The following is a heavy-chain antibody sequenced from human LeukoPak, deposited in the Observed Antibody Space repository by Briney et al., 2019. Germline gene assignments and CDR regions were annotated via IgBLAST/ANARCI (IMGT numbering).Heavy chain of an antibody. CDR1: GGXISSGGYY. CDR2: IYYSGST. CDR3: ARAYDILTGYGYFDY. V-gene: IGHV4-31*03. Sequence: SETLSLTCTVSGGXISSGGYYWSWIRQHPGKGLEWIGYIYYSGSTYYNPSLKSRVTISVDTSKNQFSLKLSSATAADTAVYYCARAYDILTGYGYFDYWGQGTLVTVSS. D-gene: IGHD3-9*01. J-gene: IGHJ4*02.